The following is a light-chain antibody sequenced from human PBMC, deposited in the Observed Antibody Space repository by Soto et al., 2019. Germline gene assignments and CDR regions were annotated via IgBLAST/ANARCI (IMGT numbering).Light chain of an antibody. CDR3: QQYNNWPL. Sequence: EIVLTQSPGTLSLSPGERATLSCRASQSVSNNYLAWYQQKPGQAPRLLIYGASNRATGIPDRFSGSGSGTDFTLTISRLEPEDFAVYYCQQYNNWPLFGQGTRLEIK. J-gene: IGKJ5*01. CDR2: GAS. V-gene: IGKV3-20*01. CDR1: QSVSNNY.